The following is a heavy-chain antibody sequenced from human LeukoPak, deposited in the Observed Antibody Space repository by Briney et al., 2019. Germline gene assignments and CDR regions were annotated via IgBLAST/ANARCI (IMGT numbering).Heavy chain of an antibody. Sequence: GASVKVSCKASGGTFSSLTINWVRQAPGQGLGWMGGIIPIFGRANYAQKFQGRVTITADDSTSTAYMELSSLRSEDTAVYYCADLVYCSSSSCYEPFNQTWGQGTLVTVSP. J-gene: IGHJ4*02. D-gene: IGHD2-2*01. CDR2: IIPIFGRA. CDR3: ADLVYCSSSSCYEPFNQT. V-gene: IGHV1-69*13. CDR1: GGTFSSLT.